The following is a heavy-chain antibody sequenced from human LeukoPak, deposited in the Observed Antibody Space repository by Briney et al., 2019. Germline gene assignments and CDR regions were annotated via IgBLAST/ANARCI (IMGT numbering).Heavy chain of an antibody. D-gene: IGHD2-15*01. CDR2: ISGSGRST. Sequence: GGSLRLSCAASGFTFSSYSMNWVRQAPGKGLEWVSAISGSGRSTYYADSVKGRFTISRDNSKNTLYLQMNSLRAEDTAVYYCAPRVVAASPVGYWGQGTLVTVSS. J-gene: IGHJ4*02. CDR3: APRVVAASPVGY. V-gene: IGHV3-23*01. CDR1: GFTFSSYS.